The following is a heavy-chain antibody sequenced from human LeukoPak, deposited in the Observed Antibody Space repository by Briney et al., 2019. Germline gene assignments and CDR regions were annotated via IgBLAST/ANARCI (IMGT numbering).Heavy chain of an antibody. CDR2: IYYSGST. CDR3: ERGPLGYCSGGSCYPSHSDY. CDR1: GGSISSSSYY. V-gene: IGHV4-39*07. Sequence: SETLSLTCTVSGGSISSSSYYWGWIRQPPGKGLEWIGSIYYSGSTYYNPSLKSRVTISVDTSKNQFSLKLSSVTAADTAVYYCERGPLGYCSGGSCYPSHSDYWGQGTLVTVSS. J-gene: IGHJ4*02. D-gene: IGHD2-15*01.